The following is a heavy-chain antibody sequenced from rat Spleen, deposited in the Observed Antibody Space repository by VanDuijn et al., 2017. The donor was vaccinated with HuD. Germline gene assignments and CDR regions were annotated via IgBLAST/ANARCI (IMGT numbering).Heavy chain of an antibody. V-gene: IGHV5S13*01. D-gene: IGHD1-9*01. CDR1: IITFSNYG. CDR3: ARRHYGYTDYFDY. CDR2: ISPSGYST. Sequence: EVKMVESGGGLAQPGRSLKLSCAASIITFSNYGMAWVRQAPTKGLEWVASISPSGYSTYYRDSMKGRFTVSRDNAKSTLYLQMDSLRSEDTATYYCARRHYGYTDYFDYWGQGVMVTVSS. J-gene: IGHJ2*01.